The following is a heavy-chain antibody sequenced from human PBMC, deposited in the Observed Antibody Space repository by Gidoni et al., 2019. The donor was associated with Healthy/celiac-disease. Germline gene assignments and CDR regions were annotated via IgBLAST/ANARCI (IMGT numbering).Heavy chain of an antibody. CDR2: INAGNGNT. J-gene: IGHJ4*02. V-gene: IGHV1-3*01. CDR1: GYTFTSYA. D-gene: IGHD3-22*01. Sequence: QVQLVQSGAEAKKPGASVKVSCKASGYTFTSYAMHWVRQAPGQRLEWMGWINAGNGNTKYSQKFQGRVTITRDTSASTAYMELSSLRSEDTAVYYCATNYDSSGYLLHFDYWGQGTLVTVSS. CDR3: ATNYDSSGYLLHFDY.